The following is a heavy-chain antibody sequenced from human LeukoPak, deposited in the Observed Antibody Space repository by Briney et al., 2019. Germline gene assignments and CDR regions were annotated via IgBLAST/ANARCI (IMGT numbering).Heavy chain of an antibody. CDR3: ARDLAAAGSDYFDY. CDR2: IYYSGST. CDR1: GASISSGDYY. J-gene: IGHJ4*02. V-gene: IGHV4-31*11. Sequence: SETLSLTCAVSGASISSGDYYWSWIRQPPGKGLEWIGYIYYSGSTYYNPSLKSRVTISVDTSKNQFSLKLSSVTAADTAVYYCARDLAAAGSDYFDYWGQGTLVTVSS. D-gene: IGHD6-13*01.